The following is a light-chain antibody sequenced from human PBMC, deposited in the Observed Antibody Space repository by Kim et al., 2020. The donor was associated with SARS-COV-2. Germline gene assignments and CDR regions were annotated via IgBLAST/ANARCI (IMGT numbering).Light chain of an antibody. J-gene: IGLJ2*01. CDR2: GKN. CDR1: SLRSYY. V-gene: IGLV3-19*01. CDR3: NSRDSSGNVV. Sequence: VALGQTVRITCQGDSLRSYYASWYQQKPGQAPVLVIYGKNNRPSGIPDRFSGSSSGNTASLTITGAQAEDDADYYCNSRDSSGNVVFGGGTQLTVL.